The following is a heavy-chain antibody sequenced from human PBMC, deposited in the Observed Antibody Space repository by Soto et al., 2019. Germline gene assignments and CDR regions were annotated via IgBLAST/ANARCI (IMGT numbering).Heavy chain of an antibody. CDR2: IWYDGSNK. CDR3: ARDQGYDSSGYPFDY. Sequence: QVQLVESGGGVVQPGRSLRLSCAASGFTFSSYGMHWVRQAPGKGLEWVAVIWYDGSNKYYADSVKGRFTISRDNSKNTLYLQMNSLRAEDTAVYYCARDQGYDSSGYPFDYWGQGTLVTVSS. D-gene: IGHD3-22*01. V-gene: IGHV3-33*01. CDR1: GFTFSSYG. J-gene: IGHJ4*02.